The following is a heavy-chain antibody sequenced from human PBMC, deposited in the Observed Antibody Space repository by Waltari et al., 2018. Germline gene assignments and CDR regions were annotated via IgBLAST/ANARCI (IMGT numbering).Heavy chain of an antibody. V-gene: IGHV4-31*03. D-gene: IGHD3-10*01. CDR1: GASITTDNYY. CDR3: ARLYGSGANYFDY. CDR2: IYYSGSS. Sequence: QVQLQESGPGLVKPSETLSLTCTVSGASITTDNYYWSWIRQHPGKGLEWIAYIYYSGSSYYNPSLKSRVAISVDTFKKQFSLKVTSVTAADTAVYYCARLYGSGANYFDYLGQGTLVSVSS. J-gene: IGHJ4*02.